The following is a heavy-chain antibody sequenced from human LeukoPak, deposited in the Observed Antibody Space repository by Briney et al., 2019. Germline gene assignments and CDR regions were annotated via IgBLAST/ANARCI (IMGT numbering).Heavy chain of an antibody. Sequence: GGSLRLSCAASGFTFDDYAMPWVRQAPGKGLEWVSGISWNSGSIGYADSVKGRFTISRDNAKNSLYLQMNSLRAEDTALYYCAKDRAVAGREGFDYWGQGTLVTVSS. V-gene: IGHV3-9*01. CDR2: ISWNSGSI. D-gene: IGHD6-19*01. J-gene: IGHJ4*02. CDR1: GFTFDDYA. CDR3: AKDRAVAGREGFDY.